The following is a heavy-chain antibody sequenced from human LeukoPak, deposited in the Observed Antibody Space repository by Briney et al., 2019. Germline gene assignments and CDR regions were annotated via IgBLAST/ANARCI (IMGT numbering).Heavy chain of an antibody. J-gene: IGHJ6*03. D-gene: IGHD6-13*01. CDR2: IYHSGST. CDR1: GGSISSGGYY. V-gene: IGHV4-30-2*01. CDR3: ARDLGIAAAGDRPGPGYYYYYMDV. Sequence: SETLSLTCTVSGGSISSGGYYWSWIRQPPGKGLEWIGYIYHSGSTYYNPSLKSRVTISVDRSKNQFSLKLSSVTAADTAVYYCARDLGIAAAGDRPGPGYYYYYMDVWGKGTTVTVSS.